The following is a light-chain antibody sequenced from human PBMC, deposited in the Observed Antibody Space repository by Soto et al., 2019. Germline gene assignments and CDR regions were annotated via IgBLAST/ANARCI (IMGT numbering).Light chain of an antibody. CDR2: GAS. CDR3: QQYGSTPRT. V-gene: IGKV3-20*01. Sequence: EIVLTQSPGTLSLSPGERATLSCRATQSVTSSYLAWYQQRRGQAPRLLIFGASSRATGIPDRFSGSGSGTDFTLTISRLEPEDFAVYYCQQYGSTPRTFGQGTKVEIK. J-gene: IGKJ1*01. CDR1: QSVTSSY.